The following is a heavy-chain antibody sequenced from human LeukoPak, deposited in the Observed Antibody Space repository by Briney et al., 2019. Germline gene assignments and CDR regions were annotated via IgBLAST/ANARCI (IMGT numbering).Heavy chain of an antibody. CDR2: ISTYNGNT. V-gene: IGHV1-18*01. CDR3: ARDPGYSSPRGDY. Sequence: ASVKVSCKASGYTFTNHGISWVRRAPGQGLEWMGWISTYNGNTNYAQKLQGRVTMTTDTSTSRAYMELRSLRSDDTAVYYCARDPGYSSPRGDYWGQGTLVTVSS. CDR1: GYTFTNHG. J-gene: IGHJ4*02. D-gene: IGHD5-18*01.